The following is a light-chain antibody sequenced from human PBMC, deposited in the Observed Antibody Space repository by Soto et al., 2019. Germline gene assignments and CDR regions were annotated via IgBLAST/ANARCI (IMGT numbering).Light chain of an antibody. Sequence: EIVLSLSPGTLSLSPGERATLSCRASQSVSSSYLAWYQQKPGQAPRFLIYGASSRATGIPDRFSGSGSGTDFTLTISRLEPDNFAVYYCQQRSNWTFGQGTK. CDR3: QQRSNWT. CDR2: GAS. CDR1: QSVSSSY. V-gene: IGKV3D-20*02. J-gene: IGKJ1*01.